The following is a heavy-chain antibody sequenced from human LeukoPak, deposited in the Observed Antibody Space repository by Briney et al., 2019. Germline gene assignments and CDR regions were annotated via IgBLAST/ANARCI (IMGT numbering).Heavy chain of an antibody. Sequence: GGSLRLSCAASGFTFSRYWMSWVRQAPGKGLEWVSGISGSGSGTYYADFVKGRFTISRDNSKNTLSLQMNSLRVEDTAVYYCTKDLRKFDYWGQGALVTVSS. CDR2: ISGSGSGT. V-gene: IGHV3-23*01. J-gene: IGHJ4*02. CDR3: TKDLRKFDY. CDR1: GFTFSRYW.